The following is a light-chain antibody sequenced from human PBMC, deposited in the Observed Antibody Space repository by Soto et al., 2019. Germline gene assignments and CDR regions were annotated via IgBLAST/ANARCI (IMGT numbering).Light chain of an antibody. CDR3: QQRHIWPLT. V-gene: IGKV3-11*01. Sequence: EIVLTQSPDSLSLSRGDRATLSCRASQSVGGHLAWYQQRPGQAPRLLIFDTSVTATGIPARFSGSGSGTDLTLTITSLDPEDSAVYYCQQRHIWPLTFGGGTKV. CDR1: QSVGGH. J-gene: IGKJ4*01. CDR2: DTS.